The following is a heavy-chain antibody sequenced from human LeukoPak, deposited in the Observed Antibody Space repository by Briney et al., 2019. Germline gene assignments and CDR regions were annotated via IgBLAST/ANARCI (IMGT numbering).Heavy chain of an antibody. D-gene: IGHD6-13*01. V-gene: IGHV3-23*01. CDR3: AKDGQQLGLDY. Sequence: GGSLRLSCAASGFTFISYAMSWVRQAPGKGLEWVSAVSGSGGSTYYADSVKGRFTISRDNSKNTLYLQMNSLRAEDTAVYYCAKDGQQLGLDYWGQGTLVTVSS. J-gene: IGHJ4*02. CDR1: GFTFISYA. CDR2: VSGSGGST.